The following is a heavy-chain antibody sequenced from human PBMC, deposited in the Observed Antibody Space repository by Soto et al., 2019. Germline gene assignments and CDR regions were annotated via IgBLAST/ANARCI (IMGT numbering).Heavy chain of an antibody. D-gene: IGHD4-17*01. V-gene: IGHV1-2*04. CDR2: INPNSGGT. J-gene: IGHJ4*02. Sequence: ASVKVSCKASGYTFTGYYMHWVRQAPGQGLEWMGWINPNSGGTNYAQKFQGWVTMTRDTSTSTAYMELRSLRSDDTAVYYCARETTVTTDYWGQGTLVTVSS. CDR3: ARETTVTTDY. CDR1: GYTFTGYY.